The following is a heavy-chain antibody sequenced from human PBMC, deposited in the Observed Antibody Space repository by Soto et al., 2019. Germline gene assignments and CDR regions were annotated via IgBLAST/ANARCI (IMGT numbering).Heavy chain of an antibody. Sequence: PSETLSLTCTVSGGSVSSGSYYWSWIRQPPGKGLEWIGYIYYSGSTNYNHSLKSRVTISVDTSKNQFSLKLSSVTAADTAVYYCARDYNIADFWSGPSYYYYGMDVWGQGTTVTVSS. CDR3: ARDYNIADFWSGPSYYYYGMDV. V-gene: IGHV4-61*01. CDR1: GGSVSSGSYY. D-gene: IGHD3-3*01. J-gene: IGHJ6*02. CDR2: IYYSGST.